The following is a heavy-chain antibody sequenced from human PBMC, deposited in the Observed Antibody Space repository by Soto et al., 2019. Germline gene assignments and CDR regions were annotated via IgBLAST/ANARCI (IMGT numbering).Heavy chain of an antibody. CDR3: AKDRVGGTFYTLLGF. J-gene: IGHJ4*02. CDR2: ITYDGSNK. V-gene: IGHV3-30*18. CDR1: GFNFDNYG. Sequence: QVQLVESGGGVVQPGGSLRLSCQASGFNFDNYGMHWVRQAPGKGLEWVAVITYDGSNKYYADSVKGRFTISRDNSKNTLSLHLNTLKPEDTAVYHCAKDRVGGTFYTLLGFWGQGTLVTVSS. D-gene: IGHD1-7*01.